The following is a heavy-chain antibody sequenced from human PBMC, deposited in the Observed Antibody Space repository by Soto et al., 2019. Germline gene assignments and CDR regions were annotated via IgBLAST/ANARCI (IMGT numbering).Heavy chain of an antibody. CDR2: IWFDGSNK. V-gene: IGHV3-33*01. CDR1: GFTFSTYG. D-gene: IGHD6-13*01. J-gene: IGHJ4*02. CDR3: ARGSIPGSSWGRGYYFDY. Sequence: QVQLVESGGGVVQPGRSLRLSCAASGFTFSTYGMHWVRQAPGKGLEWVAVIWFDGSNKYYADSVKGRFTISRDNSKNTRYLQMNSLRAEDTAVYYCARGSIPGSSWGRGYYFDYWGQGTLVTVSS.